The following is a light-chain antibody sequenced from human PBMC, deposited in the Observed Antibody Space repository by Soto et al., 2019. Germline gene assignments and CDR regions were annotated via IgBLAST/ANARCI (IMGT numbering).Light chain of an antibody. J-gene: IGLJ2*01. CDR3: QSYDSTDVV. CDR1: SGSIASNY. CDR2: EHN. V-gene: IGLV6-57*04. Sequence: NFMLTQPHSVSESPGKTVTISCTRSSGSIASNYVQWYQQRPGRGPTTVIYEHNQRPSGVPARFSGSIDSSSNSASLTISGLQTEDEADYYCQSYDSTDVVFGGGTKLTVL.